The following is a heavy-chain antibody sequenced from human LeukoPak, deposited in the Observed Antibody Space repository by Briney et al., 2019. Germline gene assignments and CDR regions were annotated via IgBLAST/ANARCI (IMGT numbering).Heavy chain of an antibody. D-gene: IGHD4-17*01. CDR1: GYTFIYYY. V-gene: IGHV1-46*01. J-gene: IGHJ4*02. CDR3: ARDTVTTSY. CDR2: INPSTGTT. Sequence: GASVRVSCKASGYTFIYYYMHWVRQAPGQGLEWMGLINPSTGTTTYAQKFQGRVTMTRDTSTSTVYMELNSLISDDTALYYCARDTVTTSYWGQGTLVTVSS.